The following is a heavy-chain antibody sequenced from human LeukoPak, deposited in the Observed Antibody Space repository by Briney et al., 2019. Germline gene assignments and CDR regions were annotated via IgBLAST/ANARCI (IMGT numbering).Heavy chain of an antibody. CDR1: GGSISSYY. CDR2: IYTSGTI. D-gene: IGHD3-10*01. J-gene: IGHJ5*02. Sequence: SETLSLTCTVSGGSISSYYWSWIRQPPGTALEWIWRIYTSGTITYNPSLKSRVTMSVDTSKNQFSLKLSSVTAADTAVYYCARDSGTTGEVKFDPWGQGTLVTVSS. CDR3: ARDSGTTGEVKFDP. V-gene: IGHV4-4*07.